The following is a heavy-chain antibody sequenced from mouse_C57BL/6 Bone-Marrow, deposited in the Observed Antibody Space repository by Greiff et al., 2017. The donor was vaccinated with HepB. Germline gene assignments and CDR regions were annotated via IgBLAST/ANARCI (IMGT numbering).Heavy chain of an antibody. CDR2: IDPENGDT. V-gene: IGHV14-4*01. CDR3: TFTTVVARDAMDY. D-gene: IGHD1-1*01. CDR1: GFNIKDDY. J-gene: IGHJ4*01. Sequence: EVQLQQSGAELVRPGASVKLSCTASGFNIKDDYMHWVKQRPEQGLEWIGWIDPENGDTEYASKFQGKATITADTSSNTAYLQLSSLTSEDSAVYYCTFTTVVARDAMDYWGQGTSVTVSS.